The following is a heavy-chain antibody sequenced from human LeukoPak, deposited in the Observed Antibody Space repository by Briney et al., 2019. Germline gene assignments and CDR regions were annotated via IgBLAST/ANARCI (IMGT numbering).Heavy chain of an antibody. CDR2: IYYSGRT. D-gene: IGHD6-19*01. V-gene: IGHV4-59*08. CDR1: GGSISSYY. J-gene: IGHJ2*01. Sequence: PSETLSLTCTVSGGSISSYYWSWIRQPPGKGLEWIGYIYYSGRTNYNPSLKSRVTISVDTSKNQFSLKLSSVTAADTAVYYCARNSGWYVGWYFDLWGRGTLVTVSS. CDR3: ARNSGWYVGWYFDL.